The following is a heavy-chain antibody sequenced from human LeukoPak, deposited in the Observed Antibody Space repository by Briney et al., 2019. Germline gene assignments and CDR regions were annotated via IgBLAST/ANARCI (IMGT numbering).Heavy chain of an antibody. V-gene: IGHV3-74*01. D-gene: IGHD3-3*01. Sequence: GGSLRLSCAASGFSFSSYWMHWVRQAPGKGLVWVSRINSDGSSTTYADSVKGRSSISRDNAKNTLYLHLDSLGAEDTGVYYCARAVRAHPPADFWGQGTLVTVTS. CDR1: GFSFSSYW. J-gene: IGHJ4*02. CDR3: ARAVRAHPPADF. CDR2: INSDGSST.